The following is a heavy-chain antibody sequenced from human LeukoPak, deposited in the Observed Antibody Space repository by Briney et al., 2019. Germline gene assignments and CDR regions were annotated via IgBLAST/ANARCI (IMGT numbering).Heavy chain of an antibody. V-gene: IGHV3-7*01. CDR3: ARGDVYYYGSVHAFDI. CDR2: IKQDASEK. Sequence: PGGSLRLSCAGSGFTFSSYWMSWVRQAPGKGLEWVANIKQDASEKYYVDSVKGRFTISRDNAKNLLYLQVNSLRAEDTAVYYCARGDVYYYGSVHAFDIWGQGTTVTVSS. J-gene: IGHJ3*02. D-gene: IGHD3-10*01. CDR1: GFTFSSYW.